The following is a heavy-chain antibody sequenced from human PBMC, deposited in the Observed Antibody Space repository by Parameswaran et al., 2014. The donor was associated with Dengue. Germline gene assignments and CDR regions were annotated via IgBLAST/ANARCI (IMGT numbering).Heavy chain of an antibody. CDR3: ARGASSSSWFDP. J-gene: IGHJ5*02. CDR2: IIPIFGTA. V-gene: IGHV1-69*01. Sequence: VRQMPGKGLEWMGGIIPIFGTANYAQKFQGRVTITADESTSTAYMELSSLRSEDTAVYYCARGASSSSWFDPWGQGTLVTVSS. D-gene: IGHD6-6*01.